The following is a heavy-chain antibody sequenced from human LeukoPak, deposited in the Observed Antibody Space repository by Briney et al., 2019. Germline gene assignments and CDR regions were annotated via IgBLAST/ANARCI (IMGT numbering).Heavy chain of an antibody. D-gene: IGHD2-2*01. CDR3: ARGPPAAIPSPVFWFDP. Sequence: ASVKVSCKASGYTFTGYYMHWVRQAPGQGLEWMGWINPNSGGTNYAQKFQGRVTMTRDTSISTAYMELSRLRSDDTAVYYCARGPPAAIPSPVFWFDPWGQGTLVTVSS. V-gene: IGHV1-2*02. CDR2: INPNSGGT. CDR1: GYTFTGYY. J-gene: IGHJ5*02.